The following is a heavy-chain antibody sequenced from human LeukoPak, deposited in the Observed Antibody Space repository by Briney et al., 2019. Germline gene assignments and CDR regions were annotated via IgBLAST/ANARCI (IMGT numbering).Heavy chain of an antibody. J-gene: IGHJ4*02. CDR3: AKVRYYYDSSGYFLDY. Sequence: TGGSLRLSCAASGFTFTNYAMSWVRQAPGKGLEWVSTISGSGGSTYYADSVKGRFTISRDNSKNTLYLQMNSLRAEDTAVYYCAKVRYYYDSSGYFLDYWGQGTLVTVSS. V-gene: IGHV3-23*01. D-gene: IGHD3-22*01. CDR2: ISGSGGST. CDR1: GFTFTNYA.